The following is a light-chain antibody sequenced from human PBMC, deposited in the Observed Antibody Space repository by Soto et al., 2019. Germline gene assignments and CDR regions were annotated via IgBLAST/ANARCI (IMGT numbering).Light chain of an antibody. CDR1: QSISSW. Sequence: DIQMTQSPSTLSASVGDRVTITCRASQSISSWLAWYQQKPGKAPKVLIYDASSLESGVPSRFSGSGSGTEFTLTISSLQPDDFATYYCQQYNSYSPWTFGQGTKVEI. J-gene: IGKJ1*01. CDR2: DAS. V-gene: IGKV1-5*01. CDR3: QQYNSYSPWT.